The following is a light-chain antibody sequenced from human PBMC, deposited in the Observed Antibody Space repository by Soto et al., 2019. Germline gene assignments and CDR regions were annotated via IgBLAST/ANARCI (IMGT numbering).Light chain of an antibody. V-gene: IGLV1-40*01. CDR2: DNS. Sequence: QSVLTQPPSVSGAPGQRVTISCTGSSSNIGAGYDVHWYQQLPGTAPKLLIYDNSNRPSGVPDRFSGSKSGTSASLAITGLQAEDESDYYCQSYDSSLNRVFGTWTKLTVL. CDR1: SSNIGAGYD. CDR3: QSYDSSLNRV. J-gene: IGLJ1*01.